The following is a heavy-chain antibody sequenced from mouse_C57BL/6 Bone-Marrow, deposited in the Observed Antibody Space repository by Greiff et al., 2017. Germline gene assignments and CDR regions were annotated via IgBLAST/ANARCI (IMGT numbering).Heavy chain of an antibody. J-gene: IGHJ3*01. D-gene: IGHD1-1*01. CDR1: GFTFSSYA. CDR3: ARDPYYYGSSLFAY. Sequence: EVQVVESGGGLVKPGGSLKLSCAASGFTFSSYAMSWVRQTPEKRLEWVATISDGGSYTYYPDNVKGRFTISRDNAKNNLYLQMSHLKSEDTAMYYCARDPYYYGSSLFAYWGQGTLVTVSA. CDR2: ISDGGSYT. V-gene: IGHV5-4*01.